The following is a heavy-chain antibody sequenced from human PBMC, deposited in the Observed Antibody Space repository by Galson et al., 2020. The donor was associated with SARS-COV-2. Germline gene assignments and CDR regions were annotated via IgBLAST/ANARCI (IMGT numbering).Heavy chain of an antibody. J-gene: IGHJ5*02. Sequence: SVKVSCKASGGTFSSYAISWVRQAPGQGLEWMGGIIPIFGTANYAQKFQGRVTITADKSTSTAYMELSSLRSEDTAVYYCARLSDYCSSTSCSNWFDPWGQGTLVTVSS. D-gene: IGHD2-2*01. V-gene: IGHV1-69*06. CDR2: IIPIFGTA. CDR3: ARLSDYCSSTSCSNWFDP. CDR1: GGTFSSYA.